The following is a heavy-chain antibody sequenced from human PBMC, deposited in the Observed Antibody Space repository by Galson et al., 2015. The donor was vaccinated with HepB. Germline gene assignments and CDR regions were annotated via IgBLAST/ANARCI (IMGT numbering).Heavy chain of an antibody. V-gene: IGHV4-59*01. CDR1: GGSISSYY. CDR3: ARVLPVTWFGELLEQYYFDY. J-gene: IGHJ4*03. CDR2: IYYSGST. Sequence: ETLSLTCTVSGGSISSYYWSWIRQPPGKGLEWIGYIYYSGSTNYNPSLKSRVTITVDTSKNQFSLKLSSVTAADTAVYYCARVLPVTWFGELLEQYYFDYWGQGTTVTVSS. D-gene: IGHD3-10*01.